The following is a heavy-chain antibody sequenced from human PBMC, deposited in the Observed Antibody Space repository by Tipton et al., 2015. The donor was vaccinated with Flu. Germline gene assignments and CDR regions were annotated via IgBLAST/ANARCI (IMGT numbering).Heavy chain of an antibody. CDR2: IYNSEYT. D-gene: IGHD2-2*01. Sequence: TLSLTCTVSGGSIGSYYWNWIRQPPGEGLEWIGYIYNSEYTKYNPSLKSRVTISVDTSKKQFSLQLRSVTAADTAVYYCARDPSLGMPDYFDSWGQGILVTAPS. J-gene: IGHJ4*02. CDR1: GGSIGSYY. CDR3: ARDPSLGMPDYFDS. V-gene: IGHV4-59*12.